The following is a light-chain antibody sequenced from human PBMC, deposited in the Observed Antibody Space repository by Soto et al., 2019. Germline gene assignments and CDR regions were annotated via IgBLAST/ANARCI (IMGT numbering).Light chain of an antibody. CDR1: QSVSSSY. V-gene: IGKV3-20*01. Sequence: EIVLTQSPGTLSLSPGERATLSCRASQSVSSSYLAWYQQKPGQAPRLLIYGASSRATGIPDRFSGSGSGTPFTLTISKLEPEDFTLYSCQHYGTSPFTSGPGTKVYTK. CDR3: QHYGTSPFT. J-gene: IGKJ3*01. CDR2: GAS.